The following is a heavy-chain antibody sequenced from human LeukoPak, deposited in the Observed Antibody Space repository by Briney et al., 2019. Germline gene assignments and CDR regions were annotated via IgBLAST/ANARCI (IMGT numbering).Heavy chain of an antibody. V-gene: IGHV5-51*01. CDR1: GYSFSSYW. D-gene: IGHD6-6*01. Sequence: GESLKISCKGSGYSFSSYWIGWVRQMPGKGLEWMGNIYPSDSETRYSPSFQGQVTISDDKSISTAYLQWSSLKASDTAMYYCARLGIAARRDRYGMDVWGQGTTVTVSS. CDR2: IYPSDSET. CDR3: ARLGIAARRDRYGMDV. J-gene: IGHJ6*02.